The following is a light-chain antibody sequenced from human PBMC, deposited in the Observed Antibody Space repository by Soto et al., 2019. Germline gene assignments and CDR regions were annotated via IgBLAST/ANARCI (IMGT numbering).Light chain of an antibody. CDR2: GAS. CDR3: QQYNNWPPWT. CDR1: QSVSNRY. Sequence: EIVMTQSPATLSVSPGERATLSCRASQSVSNRYFAWYQQKPGQAPRLLIYGASTRATGIPARFSGSGSGTEFTLTISSLQSEDFAVYYCQQYNNWPPWTFGQGTKVDI. J-gene: IGKJ1*01. V-gene: IGKV3-15*01.